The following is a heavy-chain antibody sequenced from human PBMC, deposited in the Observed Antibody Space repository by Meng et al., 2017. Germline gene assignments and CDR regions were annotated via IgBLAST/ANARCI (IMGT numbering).Heavy chain of an antibody. Sequence: QVPLQEARPGLVRPSETLSLTCTVSGGSVSSGSYYWSWIRQPPGKGLEWIGYIYYSGSTNYNPSLKSRVTISVDTSKNQFSLKLSSVTAADTAVYYCARAIAVAGITIDYWGQGTLVTVSS. CDR1: GGSVSSGSYY. CDR2: IYYSGST. V-gene: IGHV4-61*01. D-gene: IGHD6-19*01. CDR3: ARAIAVAGITIDY. J-gene: IGHJ4*02.